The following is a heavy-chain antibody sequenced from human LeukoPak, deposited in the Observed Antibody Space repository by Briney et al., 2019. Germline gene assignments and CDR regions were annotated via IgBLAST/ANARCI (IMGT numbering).Heavy chain of an antibody. CDR1: GYGFTSYW. Sequence: GESLKISCKGSGYGFTSYWIGWVRQMPGKGLEWMGIIYPGDSDTRYSPSFQGQVTISADKSISTDYLQWSSLKASDTAMYYCAICSSPSRFDYWGQGTLVTVSS. V-gene: IGHV5-51*01. CDR2: IYPGDSDT. J-gene: IGHJ4*02. D-gene: IGHD6-13*01. CDR3: AICSSPSRFDY.